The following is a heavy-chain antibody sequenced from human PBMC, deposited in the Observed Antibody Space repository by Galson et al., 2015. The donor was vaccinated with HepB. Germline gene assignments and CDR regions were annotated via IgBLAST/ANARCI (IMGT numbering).Heavy chain of an antibody. V-gene: IGHV3-64*04. D-gene: IGHD5-18*01. CDR3: ARARGYSYGYGMDV. J-gene: IGHJ6*02. CDR2: ISNNGGTT. Sequence: SLRLSCAASGFTFSSYAMHWVRQAPGKGLQYVSGISNNGGTTYQADSVKGRFTISRDNSKNTLYLQMNSLRAEDTAVYYCARARGYSYGYGMDVWGQGTTVTVSS. CDR1: GFTFSSYA.